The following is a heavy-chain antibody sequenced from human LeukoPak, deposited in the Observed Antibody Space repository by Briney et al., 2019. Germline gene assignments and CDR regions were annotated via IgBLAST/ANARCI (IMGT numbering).Heavy chain of an antibody. D-gene: IGHD2-15*01. Sequence: GRSLRLSCAASGFTFSSYAMHWVRQAPGKGLEWVAVISYDGSNKYYADSVKGRFTISRDNSKNTLYLQMNSLRAEDTAVYYCAREGVVVVVAATRYFDYWGQGTLVTVSS. CDR3: AREGVVVVVAATRYFDY. J-gene: IGHJ4*02. CDR1: GFTFSSYA. V-gene: IGHV3-30*04. CDR2: ISYDGSNK.